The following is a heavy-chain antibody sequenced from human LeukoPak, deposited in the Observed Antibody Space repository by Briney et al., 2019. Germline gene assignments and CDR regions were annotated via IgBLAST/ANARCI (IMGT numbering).Heavy chain of an antibody. Sequence: PSGTLSLTGPVSGGSVSGYYWNWIRQPPGKGLEWIGFFYYSGSTNYSPSLKSRVTISVDMSKNQMSLKLSSVTAADTALYYCARSPPYCSSPGCYIGWFDPWGQGTLVTVSS. D-gene: IGHD2-2*02. J-gene: IGHJ5*02. CDR3: ARSPPYCSSPGCYIGWFDP. CDR1: GGSVSGYY. V-gene: IGHV4-59*02. CDR2: FYYSGST.